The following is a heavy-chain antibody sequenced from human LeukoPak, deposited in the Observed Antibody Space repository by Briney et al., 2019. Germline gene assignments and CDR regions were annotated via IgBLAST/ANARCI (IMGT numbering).Heavy chain of an antibody. J-gene: IGHJ4*02. CDR2: ISYDGSNK. CDR1: GFTFSSYA. V-gene: IGHV3-30*04. Sequence: AGGSLRLSCAASGFTFSSYAMSWVRQAPGKGLEWVAVISYDGSNKYYADSVKGRFTISRDNSKNTLYLQMNSLRAEDTAVYYCARAPLGGATSYYFDYWGQGTLVTVSS. CDR3: ARAPLGGATSYYFDY. D-gene: IGHD1-26*01.